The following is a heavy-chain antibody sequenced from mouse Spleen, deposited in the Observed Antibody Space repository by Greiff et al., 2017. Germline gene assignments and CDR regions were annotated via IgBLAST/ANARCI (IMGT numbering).Heavy chain of an antibody. D-gene: IGHD2-10*01. Sequence: QVQLQQPGAELVKPGASVKLSCKASGYTFTSYWMHWVKQRPGQGLEWIGEIDPSDSYTNYNQKFKGKATLTVDKSSSTAYMQLSSLTSEDSAVYYCARGPTMVTNAMDYWGQGTSVTVSS. CDR3: ARGPTMVTNAMDY. V-gene: IGHV1-69*02. CDR1: GYTFTSYW. CDR2: IDPSDSYT. J-gene: IGHJ4*01.